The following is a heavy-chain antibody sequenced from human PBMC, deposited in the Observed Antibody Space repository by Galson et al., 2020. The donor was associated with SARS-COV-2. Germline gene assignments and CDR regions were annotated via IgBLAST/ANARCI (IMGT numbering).Heavy chain of an antibody. Sequence: SLKISCAASGFTFDDYAMHWVRQAPGKGLEWVSAISSKSGSIAYADSVKGRFTISRDNRKNSLYLQMNTLRAEDTALYYCAKDIVSRWELPYLDYWGQGTLVTFSS. J-gene: IGHJ4*02. V-gene: IGHV3-9*01. CDR1: GFTFDDYA. CDR3: AKDIVSRWELPYLDY. CDR2: ISSKSGSI. D-gene: IGHD1-26*01.